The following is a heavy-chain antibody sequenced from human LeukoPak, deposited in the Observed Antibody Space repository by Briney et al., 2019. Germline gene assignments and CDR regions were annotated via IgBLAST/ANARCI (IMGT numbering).Heavy chain of an antibody. CDR1: GYTFTGYY. D-gene: IGHD6-13*01. CDR3: ARGEGSSIDY. CDR2: INPSSGGT. J-gene: IGHJ4*02. V-gene: IGHV1-2*02. Sequence: ASVKVSCKASGYTFTGYYMHWVRQAPGQGLEWMGWINPSSGGTNYAQKFQGRVTMTGDTSISTAYMELSSLRSDDTAVYYCARGEGSSIDYWGQGTLVTVSS.